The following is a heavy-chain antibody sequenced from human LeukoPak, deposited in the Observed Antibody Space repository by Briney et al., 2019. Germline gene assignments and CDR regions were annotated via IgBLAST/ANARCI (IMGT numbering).Heavy chain of an antibody. CDR3: ARDQDINRGFFQPGGY. D-gene: IGHD1-14*01. J-gene: IGHJ4*02. V-gene: IGHV1-18*01. CDR1: GYTFTTYG. Sequence: ASVKVSCKASGYTFTTYGINWVRPAPGQGLEWLSWIDTYNGNTNYVQKLQDRVTVTTDTSTSTAYMELRSLRSDDTAVYYCARDQDINRGFFQPGGYWGQGTLVTVSS. CDR2: IDTYNGNT.